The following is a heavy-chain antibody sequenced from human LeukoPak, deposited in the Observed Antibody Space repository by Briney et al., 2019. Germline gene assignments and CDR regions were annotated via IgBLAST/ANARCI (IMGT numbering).Heavy chain of an antibody. Sequence: GGSLRLSCAASGFTFSSYAMHWVRQAPGKGLEWVAVISYDGSNKYYADSVKGRFTISRDNSKNTLYLQMNSLRAEDTAVYYCARGFEAAPPLDYYYYMDVWGKGTTVTVSS. D-gene: IGHD3-9*01. J-gene: IGHJ6*03. V-gene: IGHV3-30-3*01. CDR2: ISYDGSNK. CDR1: GFTFSSYA. CDR3: ARGFEAAPPLDYYYYMDV.